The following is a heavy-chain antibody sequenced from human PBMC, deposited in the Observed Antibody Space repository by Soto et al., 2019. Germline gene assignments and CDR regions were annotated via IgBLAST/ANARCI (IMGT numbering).Heavy chain of an antibody. Sequence: GWSLRLSCAASGFTFSSYGMHLVRQAPGKGLEWVAFIWYDGSNKYYADSVKGRFTISRDNSKNTLYLQMNSLRAEDTAVYYCARVVRGVMYYFEYWGEGTLVTVS. V-gene: IGHV3-33*01. D-gene: IGHD3-10*02. CDR3: ARVVRGVMYYFEY. CDR2: IWYDGSNK. CDR1: GFTFSSYG. J-gene: IGHJ4*02.